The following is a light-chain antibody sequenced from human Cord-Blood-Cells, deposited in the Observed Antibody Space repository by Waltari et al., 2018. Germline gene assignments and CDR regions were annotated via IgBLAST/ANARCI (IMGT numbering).Light chain of an antibody. Sequence: QSALTQPASVSGSPGQSITIPCTATSSDVGCYNLVSWYQQHPGKAPNLMIYEGSKRPSGVSNRFSGSKSGNTASLTISGLQAEDEADYYCCSYAGSSTWVFGGGTKLTVL. V-gene: IGLV2-23*01. CDR3: CSYAGSSTWV. J-gene: IGLJ3*02. CDR2: EGS. CDR1: SSDVGCYNL.